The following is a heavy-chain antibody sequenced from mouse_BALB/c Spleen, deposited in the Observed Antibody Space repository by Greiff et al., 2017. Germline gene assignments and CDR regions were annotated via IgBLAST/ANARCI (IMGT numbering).Heavy chain of an antibody. CDR1: GFTFSSYG. CDR2: ISSGGSYT. CDR3: ARHDGYSDY. Sequence: EVQVVESGGDLVKPGGSLKLSCAASGFTFSSYGMSWVRQTPDKRLEWVATISSGGSYTYYPDSVKGRFTISRDNAKNTLYLQMSSLKSEDTAMYYCARHDGYSDYWGQGTTLTVSS. J-gene: IGHJ2*01. D-gene: IGHD2-3*01. V-gene: IGHV5-6*01.